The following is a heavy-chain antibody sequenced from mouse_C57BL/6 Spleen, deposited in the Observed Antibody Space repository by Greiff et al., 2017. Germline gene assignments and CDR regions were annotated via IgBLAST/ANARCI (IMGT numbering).Heavy chain of an antibody. V-gene: IGHV1-76*01. D-gene: IGHD1-2*01. Sequence: QVQLQQSGAELVRPGASVKLSCKASGYTFTDYYINWVKQRPGQGLEWIARIYPGSGNTYYNEKFKGKATLTAEKSSSTAYMQLSSLTSEDSAVYFCANGITTASRGDFDYWGQGTTLTVSS. CDR1: GYTFTDYY. J-gene: IGHJ2*01. CDR2: IYPGSGNT. CDR3: ANGITTASRGDFDY.